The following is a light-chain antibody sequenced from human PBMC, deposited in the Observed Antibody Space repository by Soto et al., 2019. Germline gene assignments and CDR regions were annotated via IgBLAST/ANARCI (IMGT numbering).Light chain of an antibody. CDR3: FSFTTAWTHV. CDR1: SSDIGAYTY. Sequence: QSALTQPASVSGSPGQSITISCTGSSSDIGAYTYVSWFQQYPGKSPKLIISEVSSRPSGVSNRFSVSKSGTAASLTISGHHTEDEADYFCFSFTTAWTHVFGTGTKVTVL. J-gene: IGLJ1*01. V-gene: IGLV2-14*01. CDR2: EVS.